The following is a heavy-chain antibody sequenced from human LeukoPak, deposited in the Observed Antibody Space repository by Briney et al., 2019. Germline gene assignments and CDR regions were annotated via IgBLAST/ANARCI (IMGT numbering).Heavy chain of an antibody. CDR3: ARDREGYSSSSFRFDY. Sequence: GASVTVSCKASGGTFSSYAISWVRQAPGQGLEWMGGIIPIFGTANYAQKFQGRVTITADESTSTAYMELSSLRSEDTAVYYCARDREGYSSSSFRFDYWGQGTLVTVSS. J-gene: IGHJ4*02. V-gene: IGHV1-69*13. CDR2: IIPIFGTA. CDR1: GGTFSSYA. D-gene: IGHD6-6*01.